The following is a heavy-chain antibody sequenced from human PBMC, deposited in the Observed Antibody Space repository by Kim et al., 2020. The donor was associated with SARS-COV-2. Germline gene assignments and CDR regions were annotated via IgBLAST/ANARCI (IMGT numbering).Heavy chain of an antibody. Sequence: SETLSLTCTVSGGSISSYYWSWIRQPPGKGLEWIGYIYYSGSTNYNPSLKSRVTISVDTSKNQFSLKLSSVTAADTAVYYCARGPLGIVVVPAANHYYYG. CDR3: ARGPLGIVVVPAANHYYYG. V-gene: IGHV4-59*13. D-gene: IGHD2-2*03. CDR2: IYYSGST. CDR1: GGSISSYY. J-gene: IGHJ6*01.